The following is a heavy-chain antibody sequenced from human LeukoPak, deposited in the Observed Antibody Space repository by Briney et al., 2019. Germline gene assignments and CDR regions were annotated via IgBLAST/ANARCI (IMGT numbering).Heavy chain of an antibody. D-gene: IGHD3-10*01. V-gene: IGHV4-61*02. CDR2: IYTSGST. CDR1: GGSISSGSYY. CDR3: ANTHYGSGSPFDY. Sequence: SQTLSLTCTVSGGSISSGSYYWSWIRQPAGKGLEWIGRIYTSGSTNYNPSLKSRVTISVDTSKNQFSLKLSSVTAADTAVYYCANTHYGSGSPFDYWGQGTLVTVSS. J-gene: IGHJ4*02.